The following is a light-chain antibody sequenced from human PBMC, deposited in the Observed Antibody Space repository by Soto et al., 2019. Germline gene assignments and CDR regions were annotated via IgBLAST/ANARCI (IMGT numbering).Light chain of an antibody. CDR3: QQYYRVPQLT. J-gene: IGKJ4*01. V-gene: IGKV4-1*01. CDR1: QSLFYSPNNKTY. CDR2: WAS. Sequence: DIVMTQSPDSLAVSLGERATINCKSSQSLFYSPNNKTYLAWYQHKAGRSPKLIIYWASNREYGVPDRFSGSGSGTDFPRTISSLQAVDVAVYYCQQYYRVPQLTFGAGTKVEI.